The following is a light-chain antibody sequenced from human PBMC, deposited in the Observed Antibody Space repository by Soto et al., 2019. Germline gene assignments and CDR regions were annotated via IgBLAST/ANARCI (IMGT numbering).Light chain of an antibody. CDR3: QQFEKWPFT. J-gene: IGKJ2*01. CDR2: AAS. CDR1: QSVSRN. Sequence: EIVMTQSPGTLSVSLGERVTLSCRASQSVSRNLSWYQQRPGQVPRLLFYAASTRATDVPGTFSGSGSVREFTLTISSLQSEDFAVYYCQQFEKWPFTFGQGTKLEIK. V-gene: IGKV3-15*01.